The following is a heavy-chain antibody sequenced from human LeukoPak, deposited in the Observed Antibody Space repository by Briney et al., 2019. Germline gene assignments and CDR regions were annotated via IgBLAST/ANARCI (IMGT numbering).Heavy chain of an antibody. J-gene: IGHJ4*02. Sequence: PGGSLRLSCAASGFTFSSYSMNWVRQAPGKGLEWVSSISSSSSSYIYYADSVKGRFTISRDNAKNSLYLQMNSLRAEDTAVYYCARVPQSYGDYIFDYWGQGTLVTVSS. D-gene: IGHD4-17*01. CDR2: ISSSSSSYI. CDR1: GFTFSSYS. CDR3: ARVPQSYGDYIFDY. V-gene: IGHV3-21*01.